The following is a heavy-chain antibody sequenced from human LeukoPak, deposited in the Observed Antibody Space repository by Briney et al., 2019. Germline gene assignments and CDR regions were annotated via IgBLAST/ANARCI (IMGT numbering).Heavy chain of an antibody. Sequence: PSETLSLTCTVSGGSISSCYWSWIRQPPGKGLEWIGYIYYSGSTNYNPSLKSRVTISVDTSKNQFSLKLSSVTAADTAVYYCARDRSSGWDNYYYYGMDVWGQGTTVTVSS. CDR3: ARDRSSGWDNYYYYGMDV. CDR1: GGSISSCY. J-gene: IGHJ6*02. CDR2: IYYSGST. D-gene: IGHD6-19*01. V-gene: IGHV4-59*01.